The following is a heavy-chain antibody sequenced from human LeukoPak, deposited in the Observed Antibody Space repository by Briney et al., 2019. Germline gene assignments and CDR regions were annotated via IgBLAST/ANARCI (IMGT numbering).Heavy chain of an antibody. CDR1: GFTFDDYA. V-gene: IGHV3-9*01. CDR3: AKDIERCSTTSCYLFDY. Sequence: GRSLRLSCAASGFTFDDYAMHWVRQAPGKGLEYVAGISWNSGSMGYADSVKSRFTISRDNAENSLHLQMNSLRGEDTAVYYCAKDIERCSTTSCYLFDYWGQGALVTVSS. D-gene: IGHD2-2*01. CDR2: ISWNSGSM. J-gene: IGHJ4*02.